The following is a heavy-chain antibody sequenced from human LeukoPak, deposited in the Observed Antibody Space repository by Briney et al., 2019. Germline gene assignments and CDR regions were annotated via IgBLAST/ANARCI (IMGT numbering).Heavy chain of an antibody. D-gene: IGHD3-22*01. Sequence: GGSLRLSCAASGFTFDDYGMSWVRQAPGKGLELVSGINWNGGSTGYADSVKGRFPIPRDNAKNSLYLQMNSLRAEDTAVYYCARDTGYYDSSCYPRLFDYWGQGTLVTVSS. CDR2: INWNGGST. CDR1: GFTFDDYG. J-gene: IGHJ4*02. V-gene: IGHV3-20*04. CDR3: ARDTGYYDSSCYPRLFDY.